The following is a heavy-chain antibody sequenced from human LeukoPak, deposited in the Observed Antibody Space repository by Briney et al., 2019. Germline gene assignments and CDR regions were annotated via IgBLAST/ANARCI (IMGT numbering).Heavy chain of an antibody. V-gene: IGHV3-15*01. CDR2: IKTKTDGGTA. CDR3: ARNYYDSSGSLFY. Sequence: GGSLRLSCAASGFTFSNAWMTWVRQVPGKGLEWLGRIKTKTDGGTADYAAPVKGRFTISRDDSKNVVNLQMDSLQIEDTAVYFCARNYYDSSGSLFYWGQGTLVTVSS. J-gene: IGHJ4*02. CDR1: GFTFSNAW. D-gene: IGHD3-22*01.